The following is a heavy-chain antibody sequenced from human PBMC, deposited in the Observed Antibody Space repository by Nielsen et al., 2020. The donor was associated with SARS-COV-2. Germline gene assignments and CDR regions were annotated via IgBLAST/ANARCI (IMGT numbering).Heavy chain of an antibody. CDR2: INHSGNT. CDR1: GGSFSGYY. Sequence: SETMSFTCAVYGGSFSGYYWSWIRQPPGKGLEWIGEINHSGNTNYSPSLKSRVTISVDTSKIQFSLKLNSVTAAYTAVYYCARRGFFDIWGQGTMVTVSS. D-gene: IGHD3-10*01. CDR3: ARRGFFDI. V-gene: IGHV4-34*01. J-gene: IGHJ3*02.